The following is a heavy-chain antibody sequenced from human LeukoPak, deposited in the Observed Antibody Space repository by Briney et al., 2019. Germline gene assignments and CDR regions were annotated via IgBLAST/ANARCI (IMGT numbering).Heavy chain of an antibody. Sequence: GGSLRLSCAASGFTFSDYGMHWGRQAPGKGLEWVAFIRYDGGDEKYADSVKGRFTVSRDNSKNTLYLQMNSLRVEDTAVYYCAKYRHGAYGSFFDYWGQGTLVTVSS. D-gene: IGHD4-17*01. J-gene: IGHJ4*02. CDR2: IRYDGGDE. V-gene: IGHV3-30*02. CDR3: AKYRHGAYGSFFDY. CDR1: GFTFSDYG.